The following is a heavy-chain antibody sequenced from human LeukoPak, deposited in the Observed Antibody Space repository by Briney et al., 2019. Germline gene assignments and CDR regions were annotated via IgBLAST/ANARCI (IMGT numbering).Heavy chain of an antibody. CDR3: ARSRGPGKGARQSFDP. CDR1: GGSISSSSYY. J-gene: IGHJ5*02. V-gene: IGHV4-39*07. Sequence: ASETLSLTCTVSGGSISSSSYYWGWIRQPPGKGLEWIGSIYYSGSTYYHPSLKSRFTISVDTSMNQFSLKLSSVTAADTAVYYCARSRGPGKGARQSFDPWGKGTLVTVSS. CDR2: IYYSGST. D-gene: IGHD3-16*01.